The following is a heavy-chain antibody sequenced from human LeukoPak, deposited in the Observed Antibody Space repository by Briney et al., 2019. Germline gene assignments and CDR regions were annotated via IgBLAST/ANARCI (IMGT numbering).Heavy chain of an antibody. CDR2: IREDGNEK. D-gene: IGHD1-14*01. CDR1: GFTLSSYW. Sequence: PGGSLRLSCSASGFTLSSYWMSWVRQTTGKGLECVAKIREDGNEKFYVDSVKGRFTISRDNAKNSVYLQMNSLKTEDTAVYYCTTYRSYSDYWGQGALVTVSS. V-gene: IGHV3-7*03. CDR3: TTYRSYSDY. J-gene: IGHJ4*02.